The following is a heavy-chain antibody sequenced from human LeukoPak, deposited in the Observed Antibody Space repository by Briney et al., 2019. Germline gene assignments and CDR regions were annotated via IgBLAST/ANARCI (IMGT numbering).Heavy chain of an antibody. V-gene: IGHV4-34*01. CDR3: ASSVVVPAAFDY. Sequence: SETLSPTRAVYGGSFSGYYWSWIRQPPGKGLEWIGEINHSGSTNYNPSLKSRVTISVDTSKNQFSLKLSSVTAADTAVYYCASSVVVPAAFDYWGQGTLVTVSS. J-gene: IGHJ4*02. D-gene: IGHD2-2*01. CDR2: INHSGST. CDR1: GGSFSGYY.